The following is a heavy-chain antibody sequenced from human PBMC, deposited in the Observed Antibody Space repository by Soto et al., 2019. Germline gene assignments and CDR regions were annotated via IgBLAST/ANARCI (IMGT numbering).Heavy chain of an antibody. V-gene: IGHV4-59*08. CDR2: VYYTGST. J-gene: IGHJ6*03. CDR1: GCSISNFY. D-gene: IGHD3-9*01. CDR3: ARTVLGPDLLADSVVDYYYYMDV. Sequence: SETMSLTCTVSGCSISNFYWSWIRQPPGKGLEWISYVYYTGSTSYNPPLKRRVTFSADSSRGQFSLRLNSVTAADTAVYYCARTVLGPDLLADSVVDYYYYMDVWGPGTTVTVSS.